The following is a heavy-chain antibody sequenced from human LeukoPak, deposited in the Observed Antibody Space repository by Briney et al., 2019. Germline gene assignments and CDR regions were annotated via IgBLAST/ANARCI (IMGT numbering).Heavy chain of an antibody. CDR3: ARGYSPTIRTTGNDY. D-gene: IGHD1-1*01. CDR2: VNPNSGNT. Sequence: ASVKASCKASGYTFTSHDINWVRQAPGQGLEWMGWVNPNSGNTGYAQKFQGRVTMSRDTSINTAYMELHSLRSEDTAVYYCARGYSPTIRTTGNDYWGQGTLVTVSS. V-gene: IGHV1-8*01. CDR1: GYTFTSHD. J-gene: IGHJ4*02.